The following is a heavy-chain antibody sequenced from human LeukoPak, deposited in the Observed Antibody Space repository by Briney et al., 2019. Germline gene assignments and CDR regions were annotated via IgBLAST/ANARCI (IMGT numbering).Heavy chain of an antibody. V-gene: IGHV3-66*01. D-gene: IGHD3-10*01. J-gene: IGHJ4*02. CDR2: IYSGGYT. Sequence: GGSLRLSCAASGFTVSTNYMSWVRQAPGRGLEWVSIIYSGGYTNYADSVKGRVTISRDNSKNTLYLQMNSLRAEDAAVYYCAKGPRPNYYGSGSSLDYWGQGTLVTVSP. CDR3: AKGPRPNYYGSGSSLDY. CDR1: GFTVSTNY.